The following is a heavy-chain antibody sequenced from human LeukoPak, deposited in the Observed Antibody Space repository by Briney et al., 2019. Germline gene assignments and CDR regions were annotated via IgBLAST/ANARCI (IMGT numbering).Heavy chain of an antibody. CDR1: GFTFDDYA. CDR2: ISWNSGTI. CDR3: AKDFFGELLYYFDY. D-gene: IGHD3-16*01. Sequence: GRSLRLSCAASGFTFDDYAMHWVRQAPGKGLEWVSGISWNSGTIDYADSVKGRFTISRDNAKNSLCLQMNSLRAEDMALYYCAKDFFGELLYYFDYWGQGTLVTVSS. V-gene: IGHV3-9*03. J-gene: IGHJ4*02.